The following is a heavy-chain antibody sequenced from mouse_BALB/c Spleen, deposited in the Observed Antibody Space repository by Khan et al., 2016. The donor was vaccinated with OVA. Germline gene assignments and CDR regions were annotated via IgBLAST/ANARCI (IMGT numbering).Heavy chain of an antibody. CDR1: GFTFSSFG. CDR3: VRSGGNFHGYCDV. V-gene: IGHV5-17*02. CDR2: MSSGSSTI. J-gene: IGHJ1*01. D-gene: IGHD2-1*01. Sequence: EVELVESGGGLVQPGGSRKLSCAASGFTFSSFGMHWVRQAPKKGLEWVAYMSSGSSTIYYVDTVKGRFTISRDNPKNTLFLQMTSLRSEDTAMYYCVRSGGNFHGYCDVWGAGTSVTVSS.